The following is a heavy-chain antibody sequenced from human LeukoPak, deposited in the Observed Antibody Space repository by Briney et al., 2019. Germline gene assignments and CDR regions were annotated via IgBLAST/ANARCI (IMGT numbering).Heavy chain of an antibody. Sequence: PSETLSVTCTVSGASINSHYWSWIRQPAGKGLEWIGRIYISGSTNYNSSLQSPVTMSVDTSKNQFSLKLTSVTAADTAVYYCARALNPLPGTYYFDYWGQGTLDPVSS. D-gene: IGHD2-15*01. V-gene: IGHV4-4*07. CDR3: ARALNPLPGTYYFDY. CDR2: IYISGST. CDR1: GASINSHY. J-gene: IGHJ4*02.